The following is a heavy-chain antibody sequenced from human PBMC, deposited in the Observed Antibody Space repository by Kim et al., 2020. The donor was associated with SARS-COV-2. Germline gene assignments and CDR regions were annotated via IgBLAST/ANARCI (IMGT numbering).Heavy chain of an antibody. Sequence: SVKVSCKASGGTFSSYAISWVRQAPGQGLEWMGGIIPIFGTANYAQKFQGRVTITADKSTSTAYMELSSLRSEDTAVYYCAREQGYSSSRLKKPGWFDPWGQGTLVTVSS. J-gene: IGHJ5*02. V-gene: IGHV1-69*06. D-gene: IGHD6-13*01. CDR3: AREQGYSSSRLKKPGWFDP. CDR1: GGTFSSYA. CDR2: IIPIFGTA.